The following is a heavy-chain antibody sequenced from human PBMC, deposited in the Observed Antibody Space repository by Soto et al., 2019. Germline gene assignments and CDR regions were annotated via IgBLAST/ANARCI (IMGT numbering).Heavy chain of an antibody. CDR1: GYTFTIYW. CDR3: ARPANTVADHFDL. J-gene: IGHJ4*02. D-gene: IGHD4-17*01. CDR2: IYPSDSDT. Sequence: GESLKISCKVSGYTFTIYWIGWVRQMPGKGLEWMGIIYPSDSDTRYSPSFQGQVTISADKSINTAYLQWNSLKASDTAIYYCARPANTVADHFDLWGQGTPVTVSS. V-gene: IGHV5-51*01.